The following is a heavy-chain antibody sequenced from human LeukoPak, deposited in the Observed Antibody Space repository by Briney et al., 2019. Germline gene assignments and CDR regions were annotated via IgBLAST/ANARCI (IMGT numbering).Heavy chain of an antibody. CDR1: GFSLSSYS. D-gene: IGHD3-22*01. J-gene: IGHJ4*02. CDR3: ARDLWGTSGYRFDY. V-gene: IGHV3-21*01. CDR2: ISTGTGYM. Sequence: PGGSLRLSCAASGFSLSSYSMNWVRQAPGKGLEWVSYISTGTGYMYYADSVKGRFTISRDNAKTSLFLQMDSLRGEDTAVYYCARDLWGTSGYRFDYWGQGTLVTVSS.